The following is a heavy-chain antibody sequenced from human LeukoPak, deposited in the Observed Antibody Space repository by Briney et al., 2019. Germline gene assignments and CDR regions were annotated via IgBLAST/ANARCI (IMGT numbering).Heavy chain of an antibody. J-gene: IGHJ4*02. D-gene: IGHD5-12*01. CDR1: GFTFSRAW. CDR3: ARGTGYGPLYHFDY. CDR2: IKSKTDGGTT. V-gene: IGHV3-15*01. Sequence: PGESLRLSWIASGFTFSRAWMTWVRQTPGKWLEWVGHIKSKTDGGTTDYAAPVKGRFTMSRDESKNTLSLQMNSLKTEDTAVYFCARGTGYGPLYHFDYWGQGILVTVSS.